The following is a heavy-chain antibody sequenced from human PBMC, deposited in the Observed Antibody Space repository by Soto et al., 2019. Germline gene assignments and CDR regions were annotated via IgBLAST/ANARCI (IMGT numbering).Heavy chain of an antibody. CDR1: GGSISSGDYY. D-gene: IGHD3-22*01. V-gene: IGHV4-30-4*01. Sequence: QVQLQESGPGLVKASQTLSLTCSVYGGSISSGDYYWSWIRQPPGKCLEWIGYIHDSGITYSNPSLQSRVSISLETYKNQFSLKLSSVSATDTAVYYCARGGDDSTDYYYHTEFDSWGQGTMVTVSS. CDR2: IHDSGIT. J-gene: IGHJ3*02. CDR3: ARGGDDSTDYYYHTEFDS.